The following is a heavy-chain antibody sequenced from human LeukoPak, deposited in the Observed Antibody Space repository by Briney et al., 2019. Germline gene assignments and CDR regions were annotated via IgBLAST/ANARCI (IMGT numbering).Heavy chain of an antibody. V-gene: IGHV4-4*07. J-gene: IGHJ4*02. CDR2: IYTGGST. D-gene: IGHD5-18*01. CDR1: GGSISNYY. Sequence: SETLSLTCTVSGGSISNYYWSWIRQPAGKGLEWIGRIYTGGSTNYNPSLKSRVTMSVDTSKNQFSLKLISMTAADTAVYYCARGYGLATHEALDYWGQGTLVSVSS. CDR3: ARGYGLATHEALDY.